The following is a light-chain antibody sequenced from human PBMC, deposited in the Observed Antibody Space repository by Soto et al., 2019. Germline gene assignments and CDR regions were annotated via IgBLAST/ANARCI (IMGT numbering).Light chain of an antibody. J-gene: IGKJ1*01. CDR1: QSISNW. CDR2: KAS. CDR3: QHYNSYST. V-gene: IGKV1-5*03. Sequence: IEMSRSPSTLSSSVGDRVTITRRASQSISNWLAWYQQKPGKAPKLLIYKASSLESGVPSRFSGSGSGTEFTLSITSLKPDDFATYYCQHYNSYSTFGQGTKVDIK.